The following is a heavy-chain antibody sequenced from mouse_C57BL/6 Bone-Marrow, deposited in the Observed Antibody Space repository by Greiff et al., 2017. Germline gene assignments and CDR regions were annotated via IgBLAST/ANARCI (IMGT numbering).Heavy chain of an antibody. CDR3: ARGLHGCRGCALDD. CDR2: IDPDDGGT. V-gene: IGHV14-2*01. J-gene: IGHJ4*01. Sequence: EVQLQQSGAELVKPGASVKLSCTASGYNFTDYYMHWVKQRTEQSLEWIGRIDPDDGGTKYAPKFQGKATITADTSSSTAYLQLSSLTSEDTAVYYCARGLHGCRGCALDDWGKGTTVTVSS. CDR1: GYNFTDYY. D-gene: IGHD2-2*01.